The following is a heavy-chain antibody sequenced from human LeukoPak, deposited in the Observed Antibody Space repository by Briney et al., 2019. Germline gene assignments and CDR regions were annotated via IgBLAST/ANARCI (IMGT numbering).Heavy chain of an antibody. CDR1: GFTFSSYA. J-gene: IGHJ1*01. V-gene: IGHV3-30-3*01. CDR2: ISYHGSNK. CDR3: AGTKITSAEYFQH. Sequence: GGSLRLSCAASGFTFSSYAMHWVRQAPGKGLEWVATISYHGSNKYYADSVKGRFTISRDNSKNTLYLQMNSLRAEDTAVYYCAGTKITSAEYFQHWGQGTLVTVSS. D-gene: IGHD1-14*01.